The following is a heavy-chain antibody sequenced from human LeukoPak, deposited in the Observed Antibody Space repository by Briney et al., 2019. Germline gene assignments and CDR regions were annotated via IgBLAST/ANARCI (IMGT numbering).Heavy chain of an antibody. V-gene: IGHV3-48*03. CDR3: ASTYYDILTGYSYYLFY. D-gene: IGHD3-9*01. Sequence: GGSLRLSCAASGFTFSSYEMNWVRQAPGKGLERVSYISSSGSTIYYADSVKGRFTISRDNAKNSLYLQMNSLRAEDTAVYYCASTYYDILTGYSYYLFYWGQGTLVTVSS. CDR2: ISSSGSTI. J-gene: IGHJ4*02. CDR1: GFTFSSYE.